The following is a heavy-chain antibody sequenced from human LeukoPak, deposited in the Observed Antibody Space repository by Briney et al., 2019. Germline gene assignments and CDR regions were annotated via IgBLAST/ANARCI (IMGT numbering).Heavy chain of an antibody. CDR3: AKAIVGRKMVFDY. V-gene: IGHV3-33*06. CDR2: IWYDGSNK. D-gene: IGHD3-3*01. J-gene: IGHJ4*02. Sequence: GGSLRLSCAASGFTFSDYYMSWVRQAPGKGLEWVAVIWYDGSNKYYADSVKGRFTISRDNSKNTLYLQMNSLRAEDTAVYYCAKAIVGRKMVFDYWGQGTLVTVSS. CDR1: GFTFSDYY.